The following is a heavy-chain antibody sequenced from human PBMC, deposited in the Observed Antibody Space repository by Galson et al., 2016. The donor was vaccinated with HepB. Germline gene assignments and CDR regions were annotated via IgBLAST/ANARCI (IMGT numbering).Heavy chain of an antibody. CDR2: VFYSGTT. Sequence: TLSLTCSVSDASINSGGYYWSWIRQLPVKGLEWIGYVFYSGTTYYNPSLKSRVTISIDTPNRQFSLKLTSVTAADTAVYYCARIKYSGYNPGLFFDSWGQGILVSVSS. CDR3: ARIKYSGYNPGLFFDS. CDR1: DASINSGGYY. V-gene: IGHV4-31*03. J-gene: IGHJ4*02. D-gene: IGHD5-12*01.